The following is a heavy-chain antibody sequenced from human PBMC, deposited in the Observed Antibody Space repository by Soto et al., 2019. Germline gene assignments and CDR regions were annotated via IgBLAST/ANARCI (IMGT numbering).Heavy chain of an antibody. CDR3: ARSRYGDYLMDY. Sequence: QLQLQESGSGLVKPSQTLSLTCAVSGGSISSGGYSWSWIRQPPGKGLEWIGYIYHSGSTYYNPSLKSRXXIXVXXSKNQFSLKLSSVTAADTAVYYCARSRYGDYLMDYWGQGTLVTVSS. CDR2: IYHSGST. D-gene: IGHD4-17*01. CDR1: GGSISSGGYS. V-gene: IGHV4-30-2*01. J-gene: IGHJ4*02.